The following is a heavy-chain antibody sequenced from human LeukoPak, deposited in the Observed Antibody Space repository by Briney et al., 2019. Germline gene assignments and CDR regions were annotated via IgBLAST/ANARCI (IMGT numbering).Heavy chain of an antibody. J-gene: IGHJ3*02. D-gene: IGHD3-10*01. Sequence: ASVKVSCKASGYTFTSYAMHWVRQAPGQRLEWMGWINAGNGNTKYSQEFQGRVTITRDTSASTAYMKLSSLRSEDMAVYYCARGRELLWFGELNAFDIWGQGTMVTVSS. CDR1: GYTFTSYA. CDR3: ARGRELLWFGELNAFDI. CDR2: INAGNGNT. V-gene: IGHV1-3*03.